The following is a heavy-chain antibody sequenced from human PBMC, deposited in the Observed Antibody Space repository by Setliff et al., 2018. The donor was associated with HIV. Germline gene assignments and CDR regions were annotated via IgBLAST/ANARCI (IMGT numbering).Heavy chain of an antibody. V-gene: IGHV4-39*07. D-gene: IGHD4-17*01. CDR3: ARGQTSVTLQFDH. CDR2: IYYSGST. J-gene: IGHJ4*02. CDR1: GGSISSSNYY. Sequence: ETLSLTCTVSGGSISSSNYYWGWIRQPPGKGLEWIGSIYYSGSTNYNPSLKSRFTMSVDTSKNQFSLKLRSVTAADTAVYYCARGQTSVTLQFDHWGQGTLVTVSS.